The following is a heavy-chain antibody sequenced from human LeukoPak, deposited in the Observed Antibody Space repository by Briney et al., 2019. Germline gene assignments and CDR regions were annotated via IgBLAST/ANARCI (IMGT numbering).Heavy chain of an antibody. CDR3: ASGYSGTYSRGAFDY. Sequence: SETLSLTCAVSGGSISSGGYSWTWIRQPPGKGLEWIGYIYHSGSTYYNPSLKSRVTISMDRSKNQFSLNLNSVTAADTAVYYCASGYSGTYSRGAFDYWGQGTLVTVSS. D-gene: IGHD1-26*01. CDR1: GGSISSGGYS. V-gene: IGHV4-30-2*01. CDR2: IYHSGST. J-gene: IGHJ4*02.